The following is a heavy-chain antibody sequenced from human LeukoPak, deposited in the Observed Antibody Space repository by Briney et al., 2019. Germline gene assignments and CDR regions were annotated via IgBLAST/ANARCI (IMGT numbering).Heavy chain of an antibody. J-gene: IGHJ4*02. Sequence: GGSLRLSCAASGFTFSSYAMHWVRPAPGKGLEWVAVISYDGSNKYDADSVKGRFTISRDNSKNTLYLQMNSLRAEDTAVYYCARETIAVAGMRGYFDYWGQGTLVTVSS. CDR1: GFTFSSYA. CDR2: ISYDGSNK. D-gene: IGHD6-19*01. V-gene: IGHV3-30-3*01. CDR3: ARETIAVAGMRGYFDY.